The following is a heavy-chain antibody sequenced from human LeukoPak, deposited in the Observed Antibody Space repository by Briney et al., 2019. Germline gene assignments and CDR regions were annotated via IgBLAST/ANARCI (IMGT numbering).Heavy chain of an antibody. V-gene: IGHV3-23*01. Sequence: GGSLRLSCAASGFIFSSYGMSWVRQAPGKGLEWVSAISGSGGSTYYADSVKGRFTISRDNSENTLYLQMNSLRAEDTAVYYCAKDRGVTTLFDYWGQGTLVTVSS. CDR2: ISGSGGST. CDR3: AKDRGVTTLFDY. D-gene: IGHD4-17*01. CDR1: GFIFSSYG. J-gene: IGHJ4*02.